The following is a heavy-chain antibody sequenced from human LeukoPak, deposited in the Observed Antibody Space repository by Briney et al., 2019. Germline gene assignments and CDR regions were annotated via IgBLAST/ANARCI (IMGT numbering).Heavy chain of an antibody. D-gene: IGHD1-26*01. CDR1: GFTFSSYA. CDR2: ISYDGSNK. CDR3: ASSTSGSRDY. J-gene: IGHJ4*02. Sequence: AGGSLRLSCVASGFTFSSYAMSWVRQAPGKGLEWVAVISYDGSNKYYADSVKGRFTISRDNSKNTLYLQMNSLRAEDTAVYYCASSTSGSRDYWGQGTLVTVSS. V-gene: IGHV3-30-3*01.